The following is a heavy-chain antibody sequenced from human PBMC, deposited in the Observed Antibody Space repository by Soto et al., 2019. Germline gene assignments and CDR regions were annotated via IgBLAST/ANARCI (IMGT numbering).Heavy chain of an antibody. J-gene: IGHJ4*02. D-gene: IGHD2-8*01. CDR3: ARSLGYCTNGVCNRPYYFDY. Sequence: SVKVSCKASGGTFSSYAISWVRQAPGQGLEWMGGIIPIFGTANYAQKFQGRVTITADESTSTAYMELSSLRSEDTAVYYCARSLGYCTNGVCNRPYYFDYWGQGTLVTVSS. CDR2: IIPIFGTA. CDR1: GGTFSSYA. V-gene: IGHV1-69*13.